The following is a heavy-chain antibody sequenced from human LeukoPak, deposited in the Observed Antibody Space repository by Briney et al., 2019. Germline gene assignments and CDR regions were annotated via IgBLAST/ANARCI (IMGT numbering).Heavy chain of an antibody. CDR3: ATHPDIVAVPAAPYYYYYGMDV. CDR2: IIPIFGTA. J-gene: IGHJ6*02. V-gene: IGHV1-69*13. Sequence: ASVKVSCKASGYTFTGYYMHWVRQAPGQGLEWMGGIIPIFGTANYAQKFQGRVTITADESTSTAYMELSSLRSEDTAVYYCATHPDIVAVPAAPYYYYYGMDVWGQGTTVTVSS. CDR1: GYTFTGYY. D-gene: IGHD2-2*01.